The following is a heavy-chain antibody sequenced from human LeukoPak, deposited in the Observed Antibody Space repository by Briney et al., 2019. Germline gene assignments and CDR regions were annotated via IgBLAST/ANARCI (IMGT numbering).Heavy chain of an antibody. Sequence: GGSLGLSCAASGFTFDDYAMHWVRQAPGKGLEWVSGISWNRGSIGYADSVKGRFTISRDNSKNTLYLQMNSLRAEDTAVYYCAKGRTTYGDYPFDYWGQGTLVTVSS. CDR3: AKGRTTYGDYPFDY. J-gene: IGHJ4*02. V-gene: IGHV3-9*01. CDR2: ISWNRGSI. D-gene: IGHD4-17*01. CDR1: GFTFDDYA.